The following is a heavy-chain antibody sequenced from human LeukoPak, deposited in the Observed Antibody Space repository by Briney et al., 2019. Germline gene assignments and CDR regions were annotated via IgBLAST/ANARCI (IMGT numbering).Heavy chain of an antibody. CDR2: ISGSGSNA. CDR3: AKKEGYSSTWFHF. D-gene: IGHD6-13*01. J-gene: IGHJ3*01. Sequence: GGSLRLSCAASGFTFSSYSMNWVRQAPGKGLEWVSTISGSGSNAYYADSVKGRFTISRDHSKNTLYLQMNSLRADDTAVYYCAKKEGYSSTWFHFWGQGTLVTVSS. V-gene: IGHV3-23*01. CDR1: GFTFSSYS.